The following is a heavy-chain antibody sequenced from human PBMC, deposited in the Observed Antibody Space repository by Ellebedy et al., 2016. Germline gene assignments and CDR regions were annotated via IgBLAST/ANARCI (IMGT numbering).Heavy chain of an antibody. V-gene: IGHV5-51*01. Sequence: KVSXXASGYSFINYRIGWVRQMPGKGLEWMGVINPGDSETNYSPSFQGQVTISADKSISTAYLQWSSLKASDTAMYYCARSDFNYDYVWGSYRYGPIDYWGQGTLVIVSS. CDR3: ARSDFNYDYVWGSYRYGPIDY. CDR2: INPGDSET. J-gene: IGHJ4*02. D-gene: IGHD3-16*02. CDR1: GYSFINYR.